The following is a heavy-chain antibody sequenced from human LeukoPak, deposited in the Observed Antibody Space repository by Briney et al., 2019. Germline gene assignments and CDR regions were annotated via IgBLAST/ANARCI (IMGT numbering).Heavy chain of an antibody. CDR1: GDSMSSYY. D-gene: IGHD6-25*01. CDR2: IYYSGST. Sequence: PSETLSLTCTVSGDSMSSYYWSWIRQPPGKGLEWIGHIYYSGSTDYDPSLKSRLTISVDTSKNQFSLQLSSVTAADTAVYFCARQNSGARLNVWGQGTTVTVSS. V-gene: IGHV4-59*08. J-gene: IGHJ6*02. CDR3: ARQNSGARLNV.